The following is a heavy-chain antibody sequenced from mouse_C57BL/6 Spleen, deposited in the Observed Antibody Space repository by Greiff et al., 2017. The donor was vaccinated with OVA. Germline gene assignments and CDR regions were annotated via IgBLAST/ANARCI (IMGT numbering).Heavy chain of an antibody. J-gene: IGHJ3*01. D-gene: IGHD2-4*01. CDR3: ARRGDYDSAWFAY. CDR1: GFTFSDYG. Sequence: VQLKESGGGLVKPGGSLKLSCAASGFTFSDYGMHWVRQAPEKGLEWVAYISSGSSTIYYADTVKGRFTISRDNAKNTLFLQMTSLRSEYTAMYYCARRGDYDSAWFAYWGQGTLVTVSA. CDR2: ISSGSSTI. V-gene: IGHV5-17*01.